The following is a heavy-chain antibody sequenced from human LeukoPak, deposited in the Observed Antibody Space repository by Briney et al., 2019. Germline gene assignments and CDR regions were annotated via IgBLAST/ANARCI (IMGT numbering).Heavy chain of an antibody. CDR2: IYYSGST. Sequence: SETLSLTCTVSGGSIRSSGYYWGWIRQPPGTGREWIGSIYYSGSTYYNPSLKSRVTISVDTSKNQFSLKLSSVTAADTAVYYRARHLDGYNYYYYYYMDVWGKGTTVTVSS. V-gene: IGHV4-39*01. D-gene: IGHD5-24*01. J-gene: IGHJ6*03. CDR3: ARHLDGYNYYYYYYMDV. CDR1: GGSIRSSGYY.